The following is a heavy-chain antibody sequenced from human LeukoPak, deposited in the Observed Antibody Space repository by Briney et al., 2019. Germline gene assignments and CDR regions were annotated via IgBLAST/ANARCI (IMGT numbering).Heavy chain of an antibody. CDR3: ARVGGSSFTLNMDV. CDR1: GGSISSYY. Sequence: SETLSLTCTVSGGSISSYYWSWIRQPPGKGLEWIGYIYYSGSTNYNPSLRSRVTISVDTSKNQFSLKLSSVTAADTAVYYCARVGGSSFTLNMDVWGKGTTVTVSS. J-gene: IGHJ6*03. D-gene: IGHD6-6*01. CDR2: IYYSGST. V-gene: IGHV4-59*12.